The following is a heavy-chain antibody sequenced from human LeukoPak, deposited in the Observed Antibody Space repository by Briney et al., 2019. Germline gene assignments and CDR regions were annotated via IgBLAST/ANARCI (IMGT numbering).Heavy chain of an antibody. D-gene: IGHD6-13*01. CDR1: GDSVSSNSAA. CDR2: TYHRSKWYN. J-gene: IGHJ4*02. CDR3: ARDRSSSWYFYFDY. Sequence: SQTLSLTCVISGDSVSSNSAAWNWIRQSPSRGLEWLGRTYHRSKWYNDYAVSVKSRITINPDTSKNQFSLQLDSVTPEDTAVYYCARDRSSSWYFYFDYWGQGTLVTVSS. V-gene: IGHV6-1*01.